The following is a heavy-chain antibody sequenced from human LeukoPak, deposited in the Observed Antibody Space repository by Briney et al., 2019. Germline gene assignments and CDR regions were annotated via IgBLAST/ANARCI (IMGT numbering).Heavy chain of an antibody. Sequence: SETLSLTCIVSGYSISSGYYWGWIRQPPGKGLEWIGSLYHSGSTYYNPSLKSRVTISIDTSKNHFSLKLNSVTAADTAVYYCARIAARRGVFDYWGQGTLVTVSS. CDR1: GYSISSGYY. CDR2: LYHSGST. D-gene: IGHD6-6*01. V-gene: IGHV4-38-2*02. CDR3: ARIAARRGVFDY. J-gene: IGHJ4*02.